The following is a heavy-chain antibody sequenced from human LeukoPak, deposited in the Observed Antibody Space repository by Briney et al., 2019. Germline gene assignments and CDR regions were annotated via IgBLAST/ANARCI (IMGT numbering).Heavy chain of an antibody. CDR2: IRYDGSNK. D-gene: IGHD5-12*01. CDR1: GFTFSSYG. J-gene: IGHJ4*02. V-gene: IGHV3-30*02. Sequence: TGGSLRLSCAASGFTFSSYGMHWVRQAPGKGLEWVAFIRYDGSNKYYADSVKGRFTISRDNSKNTLYLQMNSLRAEDTAVYYCAREEEYSGYDDYWGQGTPVTVSS. CDR3: AREEEYSGYDDY.